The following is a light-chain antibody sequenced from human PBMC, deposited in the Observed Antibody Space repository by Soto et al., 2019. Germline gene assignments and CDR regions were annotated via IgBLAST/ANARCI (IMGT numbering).Light chain of an antibody. CDR1: SSDVGAYNF. CDR3: MSFTSRNTYV. V-gene: IGLV2-14*03. Sequence: QSVLTQPASVSGSPGQSITISCTGTSSDVGAYNFVSWYQHYPDKAPKVVIYDVANRPSGVSYRFSASKSGNTASLTISGFQAEDEADYDCMSFTSRNTYVFATGTKVTVL. CDR2: DVA. J-gene: IGLJ1*01.